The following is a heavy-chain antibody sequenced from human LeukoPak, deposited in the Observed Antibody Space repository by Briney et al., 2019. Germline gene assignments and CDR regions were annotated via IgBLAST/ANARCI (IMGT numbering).Heavy chain of an antibody. CDR2: INTNTGNP. CDR3: AREIVGPYYDSSGYLNY. J-gene: IGHJ4*02. CDR1: GYTFATYP. Sequence: ASVKVSCKASGYTFATYPMNWVRQAPGQGLEWMGWINTNTGNPTYAQGFTGRFVFSLDTSVSTAYLQISSLKAEDTAVYYCAREIVGPYYDSSGYLNYWGQGTLVTVSS. D-gene: IGHD3-22*01. V-gene: IGHV7-4-1*02.